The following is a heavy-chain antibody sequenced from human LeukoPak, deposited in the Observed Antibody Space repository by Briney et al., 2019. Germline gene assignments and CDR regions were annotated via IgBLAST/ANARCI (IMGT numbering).Heavy chain of an antibody. CDR3: SRRVDSTRWFDP. V-gene: IGHV3-74*01. CDR2: ISGDGTTT. J-gene: IGHJ5*02. D-gene: IGHD2-15*01. Sequence: GGSLRLSCAASGFTFSNYFMQWVRQAPGKGLVWVSRISGDGTTTIYADSVKGRFTISRDNAKNTLYLQMNSLRDEDTAVYYCSRRVDSTRWFDPWGQGTLVTVSS. CDR1: GFTFSNYF.